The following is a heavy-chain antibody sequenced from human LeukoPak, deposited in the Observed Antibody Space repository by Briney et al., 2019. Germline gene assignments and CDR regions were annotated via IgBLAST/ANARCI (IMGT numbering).Heavy chain of an antibody. D-gene: IGHD6-13*01. CDR2: IYYIGST. CDR1: GGSITSYC. J-gene: IGHJ5*02. Sequence: PSETLTLPCSVSGGSITSYCWSWIRQPPGKGLDGIGYIYYIGSTNYNPCLNSRITLSLDTCKYQLSLNLGSVTAADTAVYYCARCNSRKTKNAPTQYNWFDPWGQGTLVTVSS. CDR3: ARCNSRKTKNAPTQYNWFDP. V-gene: IGHV4-59*01.